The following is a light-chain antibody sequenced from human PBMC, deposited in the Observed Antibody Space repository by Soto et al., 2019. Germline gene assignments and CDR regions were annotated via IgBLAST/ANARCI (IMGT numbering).Light chain of an antibody. CDR2: DAS. CDR1: QSVSSY. V-gene: IGKV3-11*01. J-gene: IGKJ5*01. CDR3: QQRSNWRSIT. Sequence: EIVLTQSPATLSLSPGERATLSCRASQSVSSYLAWYQQKPGQAPRLLIYDASNRATGIPARFSGSGSGTDFTLPISSLEPEDFAVYYWQQRSNWRSITFGQGTRLEIK.